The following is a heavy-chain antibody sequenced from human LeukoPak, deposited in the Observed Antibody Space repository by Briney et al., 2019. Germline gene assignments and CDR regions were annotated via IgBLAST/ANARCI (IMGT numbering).Heavy chain of an antibody. CDR1: GFTFSSYG. Sequence: PGGSLRLSCAASGFTFSSYGMHWVRQAPGKGLEWVAVISYDGSNKYYADSVKGRFTISRDNSKNTLYLQMNSLRAEDTAVYYCATGPRLRWYAPSSNHFDYWGQGTLVTVSS. V-gene: IGHV3-30*03. CDR3: ATGPRLRWYAPSSNHFDY. J-gene: IGHJ4*02. D-gene: IGHD4-23*01. CDR2: ISYDGSNK.